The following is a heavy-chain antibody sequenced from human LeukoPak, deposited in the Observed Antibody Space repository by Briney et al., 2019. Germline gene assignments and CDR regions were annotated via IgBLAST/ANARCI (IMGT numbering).Heavy chain of an antibody. CDR3: ARGGGYSYGSFDY. J-gene: IGHJ4*02. CDR2: IKQDGSEK. CDR1: GFTFSSYE. D-gene: IGHD5-18*01. Sequence: GGSLRLSCAASGFTFSSYEINWVRQAPGKGLEWVANIKQDGSEKYYVDSVKGRFTISRDNAQNSLYLQMNSLRAEDTAVYYCARGGGYSYGSFDYWGQGTLVTVSS. V-gene: IGHV3-7*01.